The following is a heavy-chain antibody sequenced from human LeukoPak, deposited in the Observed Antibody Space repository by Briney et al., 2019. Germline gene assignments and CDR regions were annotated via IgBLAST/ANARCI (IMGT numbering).Heavy chain of an antibody. J-gene: IGHJ4*02. CDR3: AREWLSPQGGLDS. V-gene: IGHV3-30*04. CDR1: GFTFRNNA. Sequence: PGRSLRLSCAASGFTFRNNAMHWVRQAPGKGLEWLTVIANDGSNKYYAESVKGRFTISRDNSKNTLSLQMNSLRVEDTAVYFCAREWLSPQGGLDSWGQGTLVIVSS. CDR2: IANDGSNK. D-gene: IGHD3-22*01.